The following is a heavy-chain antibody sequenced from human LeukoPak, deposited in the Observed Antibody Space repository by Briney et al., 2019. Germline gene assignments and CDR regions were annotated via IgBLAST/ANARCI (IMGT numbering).Heavy chain of an antibody. Sequence: PSETLSLTCAVYGGSFSGYYWSWIRQPPGKGLEWIGEINHSGSTNYNPSLKSRVTISVDTSKNQFSLKLSSVTAADTAVYYCARGLLPDDAFDIWGQGTMVTVSS. J-gene: IGHJ3*02. CDR3: ARGLLPDDAFDI. CDR1: GGSFSGYY. D-gene: IGHD3-9*01. V-gene: IGHV4-34*01. CDR2: INHSGST.